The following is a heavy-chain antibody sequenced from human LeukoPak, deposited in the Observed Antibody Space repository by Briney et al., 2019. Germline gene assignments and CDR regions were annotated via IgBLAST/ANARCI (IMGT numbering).Heavy chain of an antibody. D-gene: IGHD6-19*01. CDR1: GYTFANYY. CDR2: INPVGGST. Sequence: ASVKVSCKSSGYTFANYYLHWVRQAPGQGLEWMGIINPVGGSTTYTQKFQGRVTMTRDTSTSTIYMDLSSLRSEDTAVYYCARGGSLAAAPHLYYFDYWGPGSLVTVSS. V-gene: IGHV1-46*01. CDR3: ARGGSLAAAPHLYYFDY. J-gene: IGHJ4*02.